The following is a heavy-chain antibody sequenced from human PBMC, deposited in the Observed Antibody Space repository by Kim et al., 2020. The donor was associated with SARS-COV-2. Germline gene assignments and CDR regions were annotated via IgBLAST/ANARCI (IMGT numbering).Heavy chain of an antibody. D-gene: IGHD3-9*01. CDR1: GFTFDDYA. CDR2: ISWNSGSI. Sequence: GGSLRLSCAASGFTFDDYAMHWVRQAPGKGLEWVSGISWNSGSIGYADSVKGRFTISRDNAKNSLYLQMNSLRAEDTALYYCAKYVLLTGYYSLGFDYWGQGTLVTVSS. V-gene: IGHV3-9*01. J-gene: IGHJ4*02. CDR3: AKYVLLTGYYSLGFDY.